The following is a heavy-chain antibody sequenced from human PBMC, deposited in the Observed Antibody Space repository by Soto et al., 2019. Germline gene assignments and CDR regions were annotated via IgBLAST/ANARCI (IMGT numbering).Heavy chain of an antibody. CDR1: GFTFSSYW. Sequence: EVQLVESGGGLVQPGGSLRLSCAASGFTFSSYWMHWVRQAPVKGLVWVSRINSDGSSTSYADSVKGRFTISRDNAKNTLYLQMNSLRAEDTAVYYCARDQAQRRGEWLLDRFDPWGQGTLVTVSS. CDR3: ARDQAQRRGEWLLDRFDP. D-gene: IGHD3-3*01. V-gene: IGHV3-74*01. CDR2: INSDGSST. J-gene: IGHJ5*02.